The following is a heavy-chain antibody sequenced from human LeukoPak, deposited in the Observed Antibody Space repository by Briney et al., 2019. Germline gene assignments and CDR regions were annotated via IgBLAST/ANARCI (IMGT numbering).Heavy chain of an antibody. Sequence: SETLPLTCTVSGGSISSYYWSWIRQPPGKGLEWIGYIYYSGSTNYNPSLKSRVTISVNTSKNQFSLKLSSVTAADTAVYYCARHTSGLRYFDWDFDPWGQGTLVTVSS. CDR2: IYYSGST. CDR1: GGSISSYY. CDR3: ARHTSGLRYFDWDFDP. V-gene: IGHV4-59*08. J-gene: IGHJ5*02. D-gene: IGHD3-9*01.